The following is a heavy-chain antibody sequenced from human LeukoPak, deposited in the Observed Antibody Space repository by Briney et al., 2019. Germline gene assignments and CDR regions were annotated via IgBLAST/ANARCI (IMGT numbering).Heavy chain of an antibody. J-gene: IGHJ4*02. V-gene: IGHV3-11*04. CDR1: GFTLSDYY. D-gene: IGHD5-18*01. CDR2: ISSSGNTM. Sequence: PGGSLRLSCAASGFTLSDYYMSWIRQAPGKGLEWISYISSSGNTMYYADSVKGRFTISRDNAKNSLYLQMNSLRAEDTAVYYCASDVDTAMARYYFDYWGQGTLVTVSS. CDR3: ASDVDTAMARYYFDY.